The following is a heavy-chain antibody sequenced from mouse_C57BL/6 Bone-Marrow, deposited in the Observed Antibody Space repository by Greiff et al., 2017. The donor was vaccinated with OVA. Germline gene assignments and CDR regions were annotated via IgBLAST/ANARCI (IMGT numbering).Heavy chain of an antibody. Sequence: EVQGVESGPGLAKPSQTLSLTCSVTGYSFTSDYWNWVRQFPGNKLEYMGYISYSGSTYYNPSLKSRISITRDTSKNQYYLQLNSMTTEDTATYYCARSSYGCFDVWGTGTTVTVSS. CDR2: ISYSGST. CDR3: ARSSYGCFDV. J-gene: IGHJ1*03. CDR1: GYSFTSDY. D-gene: IGHD1-1*01. V-gene: IGHV3-8*01.